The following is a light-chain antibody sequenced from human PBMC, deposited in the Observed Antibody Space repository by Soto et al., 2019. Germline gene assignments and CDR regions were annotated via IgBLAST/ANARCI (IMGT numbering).Light chain of an antibody. CDR1: SSDVGGYNY. Sequence: QSALTQPASVSGSPGQSITISCTGTSSDVGGYNYVSWYQQHPGKAPKLMIYNVNNRPSGVSFRFSGSKSANTASLTISGLQTEDEADYYCLSHTTRRIYVFGPGTKVTVL. J-gene: IGLJ1*01. CDR2: NVN. V-gene: IGLV2-14*01. CDR3: LSHTTRRIYV.